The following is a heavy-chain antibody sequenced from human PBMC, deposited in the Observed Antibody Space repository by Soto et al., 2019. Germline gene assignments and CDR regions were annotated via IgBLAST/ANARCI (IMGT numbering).Heavy chain of an antibody. CDR1: GYTFVNYG. Sequence: QVQLVQSGDEVKKPGASVKVSCKASGYTFVNYGIAWVRQAPGQGLEWMGRISPYTGNTHSATKVQGRLTMTTDTSTSTAYMDLGSLTSDDTAVYYCVMVDNYVTPTPQDVLGQGTTVTVSS. CDR2: ISPYTGNT. V-gene: IGHV1-18*01. D-gene: IGHD3-16*01. J-gene: IGHJ6*02. CDR3: VMVDNYVTPTPQDV.